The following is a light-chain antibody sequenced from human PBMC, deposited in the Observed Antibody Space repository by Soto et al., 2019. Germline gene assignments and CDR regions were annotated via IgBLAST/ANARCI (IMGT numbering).Light chain of an antibody. CDR3: HQRQSWPRT. CDR1: QAVNTR. Sequence: EIVLTQSPATLSSCPGDRVTLFFRASQAVNTRLAWYQHKPGQAPRLLIYLTSNRAAGIPARFSGSGSGTDFTLTISDVEPEDFAVYYCHQRQSWPRTFGQGTKV. V-gene: IGKV3-11*01. CDR2: LTS. J-gene: IGKJ1*01.